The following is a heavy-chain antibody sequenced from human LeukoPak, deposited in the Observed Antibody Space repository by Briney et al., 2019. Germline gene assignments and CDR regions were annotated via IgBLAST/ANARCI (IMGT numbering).Heavy chain of an antibody. CDR1: GYTFTTYY. J-gene: IGHJ4*02. D-gene: IGHD3-10*01. V-gene: IGHV1-46*01. CDR3: AGVSVARVKLYYFDY. CDR2: INPVGDNT. Sequence: SSVKASCKASGYTFTTYYIHWVRQAPGQGGEWMGIINPVGDNTHYAQKFQGRGTMTRDTSTSTVYMELSSLRSEDTAVYYCAGVSVARVKLYYFDYWGEGTLVTVSS.